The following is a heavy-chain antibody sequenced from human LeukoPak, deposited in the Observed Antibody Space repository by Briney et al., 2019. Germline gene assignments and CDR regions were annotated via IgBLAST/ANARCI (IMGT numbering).Heavy chain of an antibody. D-gene: IGHD3-9*01. Sequence: KPSETLSLTCAVYGGSFSGYYWSWIRQPPGKGLEWIGEINHSGSTNYNPSLKSRVTISVDTSKNQFSLKLSSGTAADTAVYYCARHDWLSSGRWGYWGQGTLVTVSS. J-gene: IGHJ4*02. V-gene: IGHV4-34*01. CDR2: INHSGST. CDR1: GGSFSGYY. CDR3: ARHDWLSSGRWGY.